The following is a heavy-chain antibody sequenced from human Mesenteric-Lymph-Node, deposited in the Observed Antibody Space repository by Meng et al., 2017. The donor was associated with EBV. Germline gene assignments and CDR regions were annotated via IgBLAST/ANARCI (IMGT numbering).Heavy chain of an antibody. CDR2: ISAYNGNT. CDR3: ARDIVGASDFDY. J-gene: IGHJ4*02. V-gene: IGHV1-18*01. D-gene: IGHD1-26*01. Sequence: QVQPVQAGAEGKRPGSSVKVSCKAAGGTFTNYAFSWVRQAPGQGLEWMGWISAYNGNTNYAQKLQGRVTMTTDTSTSTAYMELRSLRSDDTAVYYCARDIVGASDFDYWGQGTLVTVSS. CDR1: GGTFTNYA.